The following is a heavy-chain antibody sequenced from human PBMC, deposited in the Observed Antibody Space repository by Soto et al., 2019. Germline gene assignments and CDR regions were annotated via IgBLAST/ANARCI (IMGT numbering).Heavy chain of an antibody. V-gene: IGHV3-23*01. D-gene: IGHD3-3*01. CDR1: GFTFSSYA. J-gene: IGHJ6*02. CDR2: ISGSGGST. Sequence: GGPLRLSCAASGFTFSSYAMCWVRQAPGKGLEWVSAISGSGGSTYYADSVKGRLTISRDNSKNTLYLQMNSLRAEDTAVYYCARGYDFWSGYYYPYGMDVWGQGTTVTVSS. CDR3: ARGYDFWSGYYYPYGMDV.